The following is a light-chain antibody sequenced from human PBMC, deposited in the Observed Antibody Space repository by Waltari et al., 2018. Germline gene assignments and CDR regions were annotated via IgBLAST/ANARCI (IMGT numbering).Light chain of an antibody. Sequence: QSVLTQPPSVSAAPGQKVTISCSGRSPNFGNNYVAWYQQFPGTAPKLLIYDNNKRPSGIPDRFSGSKSGTSATLGITGLQTGDEADYYCGTWDSSLRGGVFGGGTKLTVL. V-gene: IGLV1-51*01. CDR3: GTWDSSLRGGV. CDR2: DNN. CDR1: SPNFGNNY. J-gene: IGLJ2*01.